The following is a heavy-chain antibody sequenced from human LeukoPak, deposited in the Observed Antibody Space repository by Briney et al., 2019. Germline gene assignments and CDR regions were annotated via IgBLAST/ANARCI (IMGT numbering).Heavy chain of an antibody. CDR2: INPSGGST. CDR1: GYTFTSYY. Sequence: GASVKVFCKASGYTFTSYYMHWVRQAPGQGLEWMGIINPSGGSTSYAQKFQGRVTMTRDTSTSTVYMELSSLRSEDTAVYYCARGGLRYFDWSTLRDPPRIDYWGQGTLVTVSS. V-gene: IGHV1-46*01. D-gene: IGHD3-9*01. J-gene: IGHJ4*02. CDR3: ARGGLRYFDWSTLRDPPRIDY.